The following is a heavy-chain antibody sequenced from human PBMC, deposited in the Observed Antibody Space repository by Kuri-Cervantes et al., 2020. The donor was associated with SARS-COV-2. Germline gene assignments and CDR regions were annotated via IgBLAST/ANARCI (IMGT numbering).Heavy chain of an antibody. Sequence: SETLSLTCTVSGGFVSRGSYYWSWIRQSQGKGLEWIASIYYSGTPKYNPALESRATISRDTSKNQFSLDLSSVTAADTAVYYCARVFGSYLFDYWGQGMLVTVSS. J-gene: IGHJ4*02. CDR3: ARVFGSYLFDY. D-gene: IGHD3-10*01. V-gene: IGHV4-61*01. CDR2: IYYSGTP. CDR1: GGFVSRGSYY.